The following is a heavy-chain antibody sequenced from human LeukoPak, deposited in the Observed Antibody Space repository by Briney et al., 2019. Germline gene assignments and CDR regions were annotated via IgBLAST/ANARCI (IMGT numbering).Heavy chain of an antibody. CDR3: ARDPPEDEWNSLDS. CDR1: GGSVNGYY. J-gene: IGHJ4*02. D-gene: IGHD1-7*01. CDR2: IHYSGLT. V-gene: IGHV4-59*02. Sequence: SETLSLTCTASGGSVNGYYWNWIRQAPGKGLEWIGFIHYSGLTVYSPSLQSRVSMSVDTSRNQFSLDLSSVTAVDTALYYCARDPPEDEWNSLDSWGQGILVTVSS.